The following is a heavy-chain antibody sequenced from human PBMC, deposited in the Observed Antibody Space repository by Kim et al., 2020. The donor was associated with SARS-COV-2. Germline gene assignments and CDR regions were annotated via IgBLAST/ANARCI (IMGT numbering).Heavy chain of an antibody. CDR1: GYTFTGYY. V-gene: IGHV1-2*06. CDR3: ARDFGILTVYNWFDP. Sequence: ASVKVSCKASGYTFTGYYMHWVRQAPGQGLEWMGRINPNSGGTNYAQKFQGRVTMTRDTSISTAYMELSRLRSDDTAVYYCARDFGILTVYNWFDPWGQGTLVTVSS. D-gene: IGHD3-9*01. J-gene: IGHJ5*02. CDR2: INPNSGGT.